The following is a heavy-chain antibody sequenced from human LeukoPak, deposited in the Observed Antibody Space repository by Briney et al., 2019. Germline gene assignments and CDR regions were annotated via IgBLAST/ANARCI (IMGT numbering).Heavy chain of an antibody. J-gene: IGHJ4*02. V-gene: IGHV3-21*01. CDR1: GFTFSSDS. Sequence: GGSLRLSCAASGFTFSSDSMNWVRQAPGKGLEWVSAISSSSSYIYYADSVKGRFTISRDNAKNSLYLQMNSLRAEDTAVYYCARDGSSSFGYWGQGTLVTVSS. CDR2: ISSSSSYI. CDR3: ARDGSSSFGY. D-gene: IGHD6-6*01.